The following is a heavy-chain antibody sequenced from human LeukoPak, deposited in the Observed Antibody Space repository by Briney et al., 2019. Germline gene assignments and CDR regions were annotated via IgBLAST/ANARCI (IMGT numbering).Heavy chain of an antibody. J-gene: IGHJ6*02. D-gene: IGHD1-26*01. CDR2: ISGTGGNT. Sequence: GGSLRLSCAASGFTFSSYAMSWVRQAPGKGLEWVSGISGTGGNTYYTDSVKGRFTISRDNSKNTLYLQMNRLRAEDTAVFYCAKDREYSASYRPGPTRYYYGMDVWGQGTTVTVS. V-gene: IGHV3-23*01. CDR3: AKDREYSASYRPGPTRYYYGMDV. CDR1: GFTFSSYA.